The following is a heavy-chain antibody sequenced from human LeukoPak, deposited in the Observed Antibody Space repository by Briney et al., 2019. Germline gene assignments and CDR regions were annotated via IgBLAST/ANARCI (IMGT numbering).Heavy chain of an antibody. CDR1: GFTFSSYC. CDR3: GIYKNERLFSNWFDP. CDR2: INNSSSYK. D-gene: IGHD2-21*01. J-gene: IGHJ5*02. V-gene: IGHV3-21*01. Sequence: GGSLRLSCAASGFTFSSYCMNWVRQAPGKGLEWVSYINNSSSYKYYADSVKGRFTISRDNAKNSLYLQMNSVRAEAAAVYYCGIYKNERLFSNWFDPWGQGTLVTVSS.